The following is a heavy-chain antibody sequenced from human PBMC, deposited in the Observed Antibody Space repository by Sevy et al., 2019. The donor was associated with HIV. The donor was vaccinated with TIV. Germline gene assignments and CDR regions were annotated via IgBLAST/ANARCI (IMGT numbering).Heavy chain of an antibody. V-gene: IGHV3-21*01. Sequence: GGSLRLSCAASGFTFSSYSMNWVRQAPGKGLEWVSSISSSSYIYYADSVKGRFTISRDNAKNSLYLQMNSLRAEDTAVYYCARGPGSWDIDYWGQGTLVTVSS. CDR1: GFTFSSYS. J-gene: IGHJ4*02. CDR3: ARGPGSWDIDY. CDR2: ISSSSYI. D-gene: IGHD6-13*01.